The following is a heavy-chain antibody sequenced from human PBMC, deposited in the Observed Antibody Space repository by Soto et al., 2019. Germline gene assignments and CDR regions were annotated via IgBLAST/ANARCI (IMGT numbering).Heavy chain of an antibody. CDR1: GFTFSSYA. CDR2: ISGSGGST. CDR3: HSLLFWLPGGGMDV. D-gene: IGHD3-9*01. J-gene: IGHJ6*02. V-gene: IGHV3-23*01. Sequence: GGSLRLSCAASGFTFSSYAMSWVRQAPGKGLEWVSAISGSGGSTYYADSVKGRFTISRDNSKNTLYLQMNSLRAEDTAVYYCHSLLFWLPGGGMDVWGQGTTVTVSS.